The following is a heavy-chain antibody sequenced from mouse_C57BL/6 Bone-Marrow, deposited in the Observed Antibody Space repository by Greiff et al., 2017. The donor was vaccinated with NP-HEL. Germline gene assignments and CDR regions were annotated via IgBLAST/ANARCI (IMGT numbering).Heavy chain of an antibody. CDR2: IWSGGST. Sequence: QVQLKQSGPGLVQPSQSLSITCTVSGFSLTSYGVHWVRQSPGKGLEWLGVIWSGGSTDYNVAFISRLSISKDNSKSQVFFKMNSLQADDTAIYYCARGLRRGFAYWGQGTLVTVSA. D-gene: IGHD2-2*01. CDR3: ARGLRRGFAY. J-gene: IGHJ3*01. V-gene: IGHV2-2*01. CDR1: GFSLTSYG.